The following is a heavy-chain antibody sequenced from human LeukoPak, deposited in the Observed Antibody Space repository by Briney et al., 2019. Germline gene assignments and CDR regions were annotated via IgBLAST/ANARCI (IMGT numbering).Heavy chain of an antibody. CDR1: GFTFSSYA. Sequence: GGSLRLSCAASGFTFSSYAMHWVRLAPGKGLVWVAVISYDGSNKYYADSVKGRFTISRDNSKNTLYLQMNSLRAEDTAMYYCARDQSGGFDYWGQGTLVTVSS. D-gene: IGHD1-26*01. J-gene: IGHJ4*02. CDR3: ARDQSGGFDY. CDR2: ISYDGSNK. V-gene: IGHV3-30-3*01.